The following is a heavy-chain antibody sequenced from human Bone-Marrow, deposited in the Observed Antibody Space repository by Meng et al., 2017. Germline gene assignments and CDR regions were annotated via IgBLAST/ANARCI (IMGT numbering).Heavy chain of an antibody. CDR2: IYPGDSDT. Sequence: GESLKISCKGSGYSFTSYWIGWVRQMPGKGLEWMGIIYPGDSDTRYSPSFQGQVTISADKSISTAYLQWSSLKASDTAMYYCASLRRVLLWFGGGFEDAFDIWGQGTRVT. CDR1: GYSFTSYW. J-gene: IGHJ3*02. D-gene: IGHD3-10*01. CDR3: ASLRRVLLWFGGGFEDAFDI. V-gene: IGHV5-51*01.